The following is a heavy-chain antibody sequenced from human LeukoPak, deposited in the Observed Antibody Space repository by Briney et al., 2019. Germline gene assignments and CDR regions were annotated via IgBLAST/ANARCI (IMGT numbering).Heavy chain of an antibody. Sequence: GASVKVSCKASGYTFTGYYMHWVRQAPGQGLEWMGWINPNSGGTNYAQKFQGRVTMTRDTSNSTAYMELSRLRSDDTAVYYCARRGSSSLAYYYMDVWGKGTTVTASS. CDR3: ARRGSSSLAYYYMDV. V-gene: IGHV1-2*02. D-gene: IGHD6-13*01. J-gene: IGHJ6*03. CDR1: GYTFTGYY. CDR2: INPNSGGT.